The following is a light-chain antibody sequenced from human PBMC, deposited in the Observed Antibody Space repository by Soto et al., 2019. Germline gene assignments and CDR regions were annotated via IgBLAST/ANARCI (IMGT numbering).Light chain of an antibody. J-gene: IGKJ4*01. CDR3: QQFNSYPFT. CDR1: QGISSA. V-gene: IGKV1-13*02. CDR2: DAS. Sequence: AIQLTQSPSSLSASVGDRVTITCRASQGISSALAWYQQKPGKAPKLLIYDASSLGSGVPSRFSGSGSGTDFTLTISSLQPEDFANYYCQQFNSYPFTFGGGTKVEIK.